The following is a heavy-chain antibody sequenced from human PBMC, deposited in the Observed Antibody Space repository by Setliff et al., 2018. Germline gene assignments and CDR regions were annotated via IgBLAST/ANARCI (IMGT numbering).Heavy chain of an antibody. CDR3: ARGRGDY. CDR2: INHSGST. J-gene: IGHJ4*02. CDR1: GGSISSHY. Sequence: SETLSLTCTVSGGSISSHYWSWIRQPPGKGLEWIGEINHSGSTNDNPSLKSRVTISVDTSKNQFSLMLSSVTAADTAVYYFARGRGDYWGQGTRVTVSA. V-gene: IGHV4-34*01.